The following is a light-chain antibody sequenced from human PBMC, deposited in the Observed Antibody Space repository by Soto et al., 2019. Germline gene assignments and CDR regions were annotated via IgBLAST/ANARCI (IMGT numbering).Light chain of an antibody. Sequence: DIQMTQSPSSLSASVGDRVTITCQASQAISNYLNWYQQKPGKAPKLLIYDASNLETGVPSRFSGSGSGTDFTLTISSLQPEDIATYYCQQYDNLPLTFGGGTKVEIK. V-gene: IGKV1-33*01. CDR1: QAISNY. J-gene: IGKJ4*01. CDR2: DAS. CDR3: QQYDNLPLT.